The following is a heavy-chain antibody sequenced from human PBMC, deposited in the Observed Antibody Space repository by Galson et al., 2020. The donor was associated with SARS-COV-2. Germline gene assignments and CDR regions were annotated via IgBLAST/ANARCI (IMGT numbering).Heavy chain of an antibody. J-gene: IGHJ5*02. CDR2: IYYSGST. CDR1: GGSISSGGYY. Sequence: TLSLTCTVSGGSISSGGYYWSSIRQHPGKGLEWIGYIYYSGSTYYNPSLKSRVTISVDTSKNQFSLKLSSVTAADTAVYYCARDSWRGYSGYDPGAGFDPWGQGTLVTVSS. CDR3: ARDSWRGYSGYDPGAGFDP. V-gene: IGHV4-31*03. D-gene: IGHD5-12*01.